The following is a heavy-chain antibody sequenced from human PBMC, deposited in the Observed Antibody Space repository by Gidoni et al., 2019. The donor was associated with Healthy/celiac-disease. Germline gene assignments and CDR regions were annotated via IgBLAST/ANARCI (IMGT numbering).Heavy chain of an antibody. CDR1: GYSLTSYW. V-gene: IGHV5-10-1*03. CDR3: ARHLFMTTVKSGGFDP. CDR2: IDPSDSYT. D-gene: IGHD4-17*01. Sequence: EVQLVQSGAEVKKPVESLRISCKGSGYSLTSYWISWVRQMPGKGLEWMGRIDPSDSYTNYSPSFQGHVTISADKSISTAYLQWSSLKASDTAMYYCARHLFMTTVKSGGFDPWGQGTLVTVSS. J-gene: IGHJ5*02.